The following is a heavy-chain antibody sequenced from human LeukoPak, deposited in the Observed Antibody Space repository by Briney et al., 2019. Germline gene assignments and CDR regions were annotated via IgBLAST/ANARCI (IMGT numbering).Heavy chain of an antibody. CDR1: GFTFSSYG. J-gene: IGHJ3*02. D-gene: IGHD6-19*01. V-gene: IGHV3-48*04. CDR2: ISSSGSTI. CDR3: AGVAMYSSGWYERAFDI. Sequence: PGRSLRLSCAASGFTFSSYGMHWVRQAPGKGLEWVSYISSSGSTIYYADSVKGRFTISRDNAKNSLYLQMNSLRAEDTAVYYCAGVAMYSSGWYERAFDIWGQGTMVTVSS.